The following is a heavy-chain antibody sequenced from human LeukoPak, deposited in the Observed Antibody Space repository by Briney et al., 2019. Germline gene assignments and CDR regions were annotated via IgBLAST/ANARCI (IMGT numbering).Heavy chain of an antibody. V-gene: IGHV4-61*08. D-gene: IGHD3-3*01. CDR2: IYYSGST. CDR1: GGSISSGGYY. Sequence: SSETLSLTCTVSGGSISSGGYYWSWIRQPPGKGLEWIGYIYYSGSTNYNPSLKSRVTISVDTSKNQFSLKLSSVTAADTAVYYCASFRASADFWSGYGFDYWGQGTLVTVSS. CDR3: ASFRASADFWSGYGFDY. J-gene: IGHJ4*02.